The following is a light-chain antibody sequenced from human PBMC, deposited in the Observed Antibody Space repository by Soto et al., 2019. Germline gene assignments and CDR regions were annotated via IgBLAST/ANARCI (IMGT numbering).Light chain of an antibody. CDR1: QIIRNS. CDR2: GAT. V-gene: IGKV1-39*01. J-gene: IGKJ1*01. CDR3: QQTYRTPWT. Sequence: DIQMTQSPSSLSASVGDRVTLTCRASQIIRNSVNWYQVKPGKAPKLLISGATTLESGVPSTFSGSGSGADFTLTINSLQPGDFATYYCQQTYRTPWTFGRGTKVDI.